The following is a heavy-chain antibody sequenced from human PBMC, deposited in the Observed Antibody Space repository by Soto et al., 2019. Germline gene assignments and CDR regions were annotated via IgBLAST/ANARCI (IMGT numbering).Heavy chain of an antibody. V-gene: IGHV3-30*18. CDR1: GFTFNIFA. CDR2: TSYDGTYT. Sequence: QVHLVESGGGVVQPGRSLRLSCAASGFTFNIFAMHWVRQAPGKGLEWVATTSYDGTYTFYAGSVEGRFTISRDDSNETLFLLLSGLRPEDTAVYYCTNDRQPLAFGYGLDVWGQGTTVTVSS. J-gene: IGHJ6*02. CDR3: TNDRQPLAFGYGLDV. D-gene: IGHD2-21*01.